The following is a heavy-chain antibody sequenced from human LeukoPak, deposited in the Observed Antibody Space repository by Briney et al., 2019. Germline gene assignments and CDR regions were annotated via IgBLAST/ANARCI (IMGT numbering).Heavy chain of an antibody. Sequence: PGGSLRLSCAASGFAFSNNAMSWVRQAPRKGLEWVSSISGSGDSTYYADSVRGRFTISRDNSKNTLYLQMNNLRAEDTAVYYCAKVKPGTRVVIIPYYFDYWGQGTLLTVSS. CDR3: AKVKPGTRVVIIPYYFDY. CDR1: GFAFSNNA. J-gene: IGHJ4*02. V-gene: IGHV3-23*01. D-gene: IGHD3-3*01. CDR2: ISGSGDST.